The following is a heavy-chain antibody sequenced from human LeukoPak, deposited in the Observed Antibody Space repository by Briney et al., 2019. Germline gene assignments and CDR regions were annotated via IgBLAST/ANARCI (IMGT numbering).Heavy chain of an antibody. V-gene: IGHV3-74*01. J-gene: IGHJ4*02. Sequence: GGSLRLSCVASGFTFSKYWMHWVRRVPGKGLLWVSRMNQNGSITDYADSVKGRFTISRDNAKNTLYLQMNSLKAGDTAVYYCARSYRDFWGQGTLVTVSS. CDR1: GFTFSKYW. CDR2: MNQNGSIT. D-gene: IGHD3-10*01. CDR3: ARSYRDF.